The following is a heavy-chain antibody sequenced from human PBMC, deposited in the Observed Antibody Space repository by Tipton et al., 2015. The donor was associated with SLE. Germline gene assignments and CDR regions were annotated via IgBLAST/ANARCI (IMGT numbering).Heavy chain of an antibody. CDR3: ATYITAAGNYYYYMDV. V-gene: IGHV3-23*01. J-gene: IGHJ6*03. CDR2: ISGRGSST. CDR1: GFTFSSYA. Sequence: GSLRLSCAASGFTFSSYAMSWVRQAPGKGLEWVSGISGRGSSTYYVDSLKGRFTISRDNSRNTLYLQMNSLRAEDTAVYYCATYITAAGNYYYYMDVWGKGTTVTVSS. D-gene: IGHD1-20*01.